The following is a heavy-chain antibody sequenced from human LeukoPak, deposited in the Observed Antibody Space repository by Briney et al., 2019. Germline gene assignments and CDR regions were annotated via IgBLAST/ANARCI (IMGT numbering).Heavy chain of an antibody. CDR1: GGSISSGGYY. CDR2: IYYSGST. CDR3: ARSMTTVTEGLFQH. V-gene: IGHV4-31*03. Sequence: PSETLSLTCTVSGGSISSGGYYWSWIRQHPGKGLEWIGYIYYSGSTYYNPSLKSRVTISVDTSKNQFSLKLSSVTAADTAVYYCARSMTTVTEGLFQHWGQGTLVTVSS. D-gene: IGHD4-17*01. J-gene: IGHJ1*01.